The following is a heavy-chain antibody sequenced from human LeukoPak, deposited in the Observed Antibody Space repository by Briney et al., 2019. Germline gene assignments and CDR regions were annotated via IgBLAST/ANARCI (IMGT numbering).Heavy chain of an antibody. Sequence: SGPTLVKPTQTLTLTCTFSGFSLSTSGVGVGWIRQPPGKALEWLALIYWDDDKRSSPSLKSRLTIIKDTSKNQVVLTMTNMDPVDTATYYCAHQIKNYGDYYFDYWGQGTLVTVSS. D-gene: IGHD4-17*01. CDR2: IYWDDDK. J-gene: IGHJ4*02. CDR1: GFSLSTSGVG. CDR3: AHQIKNYGDYYFDY. V-gene: IGHV2-5*02.